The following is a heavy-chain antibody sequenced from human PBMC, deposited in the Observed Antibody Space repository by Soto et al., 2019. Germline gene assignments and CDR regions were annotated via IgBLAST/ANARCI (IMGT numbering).Heavy chain of an antibody. V-gene: IGHV4-30-4*01. Sequence: SETLSLTCTVSGGSISSGDYYWSWIRQPPGKGLEWIGYIYYSGSTYYNPSLKSRVTISVDTSKNQFSLKLSSVTAADTAVYYCARIDSSGRRAFDYWGQGTLVTVSS. CDR1: GGSISSGDYY. D-gene: IGHD3-22*01. J-gene: IGHJ4*02. CDR3: ARIDSSGRRAFDY. CDR2: IYYSGST.